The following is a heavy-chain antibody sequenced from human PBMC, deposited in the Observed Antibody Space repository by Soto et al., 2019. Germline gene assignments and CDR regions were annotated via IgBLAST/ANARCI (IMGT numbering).Heavy chain of an antibody. CDR1: GFTFSDHY. CDR3: ARIRLGSYDLKYFDY. CDR2: IRNKANSYST. Sequence: EVQLVESGGGLVQPGGSLRLSCAASGFTFSDHYVDWVRQAPGKGREWVARIRNKANSYSTEYAAFAKGRFTISRDDSKNLGYLQMSSLKTEDTAVYYCARIRLGSYDLKYFDYWGQGTLVTVSS. V-gene: IGHV3-72*01. D-gene: IGHD1-26*01. J-gene: IGHJ4*02.